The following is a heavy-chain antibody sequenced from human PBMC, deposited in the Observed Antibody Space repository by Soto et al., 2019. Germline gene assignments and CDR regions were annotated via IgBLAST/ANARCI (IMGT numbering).Heavy chain of an antibody. CDR2: IIPIFGTA. V-gene: IGHV1-69*13. D-gene: IGHD6-19*01. J-gene: IGHJ4*02. CDR3: ARGLIAVAGTSFDY. CDR1: GGTFSSYA. Sequence: GASVKVSCKASGGTFSSYAISWVRQAPGQGLEWMGGIIPIFGTANYAQKFQGRVTITADESTSTAYMELSSLRSEDTAVYYCARGLIAVAGTSFDYWGQGTLVTVSS.